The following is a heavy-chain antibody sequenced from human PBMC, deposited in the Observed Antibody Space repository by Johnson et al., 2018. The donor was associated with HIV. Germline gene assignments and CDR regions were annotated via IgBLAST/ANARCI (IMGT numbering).Heavy chain of an antibody. CDR2: IKQDGSEK. J-gene: IGHJ3*02. D-gene: IGHD3-22*01. CDR3: ARAPYYYDSSGEGAFDI. CDR1: GFTFDDYG. V-gene: IGHV3-7*03. Sequence: VQLVESGGGLVKPGGSLRLSCAASGFTFDDYGMNWVRQAPGKGLEWVANIKQDGSEKYYVDSVKGRFTVSRDNAKTALYLQMNSLRAEDTAVYYCARAPYYYDSSGEGAFDIWGQGTLVTVSS.